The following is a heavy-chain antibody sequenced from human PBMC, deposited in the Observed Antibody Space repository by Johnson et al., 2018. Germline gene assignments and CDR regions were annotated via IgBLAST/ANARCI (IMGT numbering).Heavy chain of an antibody. J-gene: IGHJ4*02. V-gene: IGHV3-74*03. D-gene: IGHD2-21*02. CDR2: INEDGKST. CDR3: VRDNRDCGGDCLIDY. Sequence: VQLQESGGGLVQPGGSLRLSCAASGFTFSSFWMHWVRQLPEKGLVWVARINEDGKSTTYEDSVKGRFNISRYNEKNTLHLHMSSLRVEDTAVYSCVRDNRDCGGDCLIDYWGQGTPVTISS. CDR1: GFTFSSFW.